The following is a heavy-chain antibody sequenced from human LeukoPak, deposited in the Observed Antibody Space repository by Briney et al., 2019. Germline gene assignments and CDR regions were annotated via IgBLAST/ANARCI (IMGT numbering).Heavy chain of an antibody. J-gene: IGHJ4*02. CDR1: GFTFSSYS. V-gene: IGHV3-21*01. CDR3: ARDPPFIIGTTFFAY. CDR2: ISTSSTYI. D-gene: IGHD1-14*01. Sequence: PGGSLRLSCAASGFTFSSYSMNWVRQAPGKGLEWVSSISTSSTYIYYADSVKGRFTISRDNAKNSLYLQMNSLRAEDTAVYYCARDPPFIIGTTFFAYWGQGTLVTVSS.